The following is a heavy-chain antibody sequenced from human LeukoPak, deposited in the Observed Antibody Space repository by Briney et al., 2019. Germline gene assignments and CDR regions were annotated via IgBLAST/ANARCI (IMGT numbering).Heavy chain of an antibody. CDR2: ISSSSSYI. Sequence: GGSLRLSCAASGFTFSSYSMNWVRQAPGKGLEWVSSISSSSSYIYYADSVKGRFTISRDNAKNSLYLQMNSLRAVDTAVYYCARGGYGDYGMDVWGQGTTVTVSS. V-gene: IGHV3-21*01. CDR1: GFTFSSYS. J-gene: IGHJ6*02. D-gene: IGHD4-17*01. CDR3: ARGGYGDYGMDV.